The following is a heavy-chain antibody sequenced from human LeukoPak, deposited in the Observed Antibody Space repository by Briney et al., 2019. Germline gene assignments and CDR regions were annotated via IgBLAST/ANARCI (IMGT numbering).Heavy chain of an antibody. Sequence: GKSLKISCKGSGYSFTSYWIGWVRQMPGKGLEWMGIIYPGDSDTRYSPSLQGQVTISADKSISTAYLQCSSLKAPDTAMYYCARQGSSDYDYVWGSYRPRPLGPVLNWGQGTLVTVSS. CDR3: ARQGSSDYDYVWGSYRPRPLGPVLN. CDR2: IYPGDSDT. J-gene: IGHJ4*02. V-gene: IGHV5-51*01. D-gene: IGHD3-16*02. CDR1: GYSFTSYW.